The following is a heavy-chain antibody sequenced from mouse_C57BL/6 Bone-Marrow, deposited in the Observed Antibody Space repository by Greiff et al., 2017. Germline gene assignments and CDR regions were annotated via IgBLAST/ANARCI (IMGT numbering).Heavy chain of an antibody. J-gene: IGHJ2*01. CDR1: GYTFTSYW. D-gene: IGHD4-1*01. Sequence: VQLQQPGAELVRPGSSVKLSCKASGYTFTSYWMHWVKQRPIQGLEWIGNIDPSDSETHYNQKFKDKATLTVDKSSSTAYMQLSSLTSEDSAVXYCAKENWGTSYYFDYWGQGTTLTVSS. V-gene: IGHV1-52*01. CDR3: AKENWGTSYYFDY. CDR2: IDPSDSET.